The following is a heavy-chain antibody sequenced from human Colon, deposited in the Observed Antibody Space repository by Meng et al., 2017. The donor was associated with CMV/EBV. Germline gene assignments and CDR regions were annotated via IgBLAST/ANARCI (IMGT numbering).Heavy chain of an antibody. CDR1: GFTFRIYT. CDR2: IGGGSSFI. CDR3: ARKASHFYYGMDV. V-gene: IGHV3-21*04. Sequence: GGSLRLSCAASGFTFRIYTMNWVRQAPGKGLEWVASIGGGSSFIHYADSVKGRFTIFRDDPKNTVSLEMNSLRAEDTAMYYCARKASHFYYGMDVWGQGTTVTVSS. J-gene: IGHJ6*02.